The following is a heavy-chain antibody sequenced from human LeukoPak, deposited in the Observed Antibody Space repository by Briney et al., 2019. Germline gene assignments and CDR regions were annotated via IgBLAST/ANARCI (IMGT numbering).Heavy chain of an antibody. V-gene: IGHV3-7*01. CDR2: IKQDGSEK. Sequence: QPGGSLRLSCAASGFTFSSYWMSWVRQAPGKGLEGVANIKQDGSEKYYVDSVKGRFTISRDNAKNSLYLQMNSLRAEDTAVYYCARDLFGGGQQLVQDYWGQGTLVTVSS. CDR3: ARDLFGGGQQLVQDY. CDR1: GFTFSSYW. J-gene: IGHJ4*02. D-gene: IGHD6-13*01.